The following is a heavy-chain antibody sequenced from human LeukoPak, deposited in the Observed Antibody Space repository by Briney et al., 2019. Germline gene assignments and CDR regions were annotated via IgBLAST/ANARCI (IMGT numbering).Heavy chain of an antibody. D-gene: IGHD4-23*01. J-gene: IGHJ3*02. CDR1: GFTFSSYS. Sequence: GGSLRLSCAASGFTFSSYSMNWVRQAPGKGLEWVSYISSSTNTIYYADSVKGRFTISRDNAKNSLFLQMNSLRDEDTAVYYCARRDYGANDDAFDIWGQGTMVTVSS. CDR2: ISSSTNTI. CDR3: ARRDYGANDDAFDI. V-gene: IGHV3-48*02.